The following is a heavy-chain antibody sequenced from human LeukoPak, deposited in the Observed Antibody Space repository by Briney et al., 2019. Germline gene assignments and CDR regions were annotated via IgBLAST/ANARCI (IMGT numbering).Heavy chain of an antibody. CDR1: GYSISSGCY. CDR3: ARERYAFDY. D-gene: IGHD2-8*01. J-gene: IGHJ4*02. V-gene: IGHV4-38-2*02. CDR2: IYHSGST. Sequence: SETLSLTCAVSGYSISSGCYWGWIRQPPGKGLEWIGSIYHSGSTYYNPSLKSRVTISVDTSKNQFSLKLSSVTAADTAVYYCARERYAFDYWGQGTLVTVSS.